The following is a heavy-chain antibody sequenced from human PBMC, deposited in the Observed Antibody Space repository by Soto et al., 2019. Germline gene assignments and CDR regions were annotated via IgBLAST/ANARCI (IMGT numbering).Heavy chain of an antibody. D-gene: IGHD6-13*01. CDR1: GGSISSYY. Sequence: QVQLQESGPGLVKPSETLSLTCTVSGGSISSYYWSWIRQPPGKGLEWIGYIYYSGSTNYNPSLKSRVTISVDTSKNQFSLKLSSVTAADTAVYYCAREGYSSSHVPYYYYYMDVWGKGTTVTVSS. CDR2: IYYSGST. CDR3: AREGYSSSHVPYYYYYMDV. J-gene: IGHJ6*03. V-gene: IGHV4-59*01.